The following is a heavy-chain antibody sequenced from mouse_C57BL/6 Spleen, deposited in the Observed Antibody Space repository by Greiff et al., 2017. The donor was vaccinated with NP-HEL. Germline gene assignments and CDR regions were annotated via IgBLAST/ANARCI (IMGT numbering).Heavy chain of an antibody. CDR3: ARQTTTEPAY. D-gene: IGHD1-1*01. Sequence: EVQLVESGGGLVKPGGSLKLSCAASGFTFSDYGMHWVRQAPEKGLEWVAYISSGSSTIYYADTVKGRFTISRDNAKNTLFLQMTSLRSEDTAMYYCARQTTTEPAYWGQGTTLTVSS. J-gene: IGHJ2*01. V-gene: IGHV5-17*01. CDR2: ISSGSSTI. CDR1: GFTFSDYG.